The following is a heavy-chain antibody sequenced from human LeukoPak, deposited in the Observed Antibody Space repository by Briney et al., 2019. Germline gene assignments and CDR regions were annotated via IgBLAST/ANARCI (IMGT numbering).Heavy chain of an antibody. CDR3: AGTIFGVVISYYGMDV. CDR1: GYTFTTYY. CDR2: IIPIFGTA. J-gene: IGHJ6*02. D-gene: IGHD3-3*01. V-gene: IGHV1-69*13. Sequence: SVKVSCKASGYTFTTYYMHWVRQAPGQGLEWMGGIIPIFGTANYAQKFQGRVTITADESTSTAYMELSSLRSEDTAVYYCAGTIFGVVISYYGMDVWGQGTTVTVSS.